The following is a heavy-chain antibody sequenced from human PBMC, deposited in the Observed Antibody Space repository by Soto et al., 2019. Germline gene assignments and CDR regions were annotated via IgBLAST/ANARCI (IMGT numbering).Heavy chain of an antibody. J-gene: IGHJ6*02. CDR1: GFTFSPYS. CDR3: PRDSGIAACALRYYIMDV. D-gene: IGHD6-13*01. CDR2: MSGSGDKT. Sequence: GGSLRLSCAASGFTFSPYSMSWVRQAPGKGLEWVSAMSGSGDKTYNADSVKGRFTISRDNSKDTLYLQMNSLRAEDTAVYYCPRDSGIAACALRYYIMDVWGQGTTVT. V-gene: IGHV3-23*01.